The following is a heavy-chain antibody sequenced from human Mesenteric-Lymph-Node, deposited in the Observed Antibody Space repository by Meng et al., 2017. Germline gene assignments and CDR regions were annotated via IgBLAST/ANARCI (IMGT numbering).Heavy chain of an antibody. CDR1: GFTFSSYA. CDR3: AKDRYSGYDYGNFDY. J-gene: IGHJ4*02. CDR2: ISGSGGNT. V-gene: IGHV3-23*01. D-gene: IGHD5-12*01. Sequence: GGSLRLSCAASGFTFSSYAMSWVRQAPGKGLEWVSSISGSGGNTYYADSVKGRFTISRDMSKNTLYLQMNSLRGEDTAVYYCAKDRYSGYDYGNFDYWGQGTLVTVSS.